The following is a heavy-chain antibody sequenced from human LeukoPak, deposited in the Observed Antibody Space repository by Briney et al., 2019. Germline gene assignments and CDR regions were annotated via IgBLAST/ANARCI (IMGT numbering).Heavy chain of an antibody. CDR1: GFTFSSYA. J-gene: IGHJ3*02. Sequence: GGSLRLSCAASGFTFSSYAMHWVRQAPGKGLEWVAVISYDGSNKYYADSVKGRFTISRDNSKNTLYLQMNSLRAEDTAVYYCARDRCGGDCYPGTDAFDIWGQGTMVTVSS. CDR3: ARDRCGGDCYPGTDAFDI. CDR2: ISYDGSNK. D-gene: IGHD2-21*02. V-gene: IGHV3-30*04.